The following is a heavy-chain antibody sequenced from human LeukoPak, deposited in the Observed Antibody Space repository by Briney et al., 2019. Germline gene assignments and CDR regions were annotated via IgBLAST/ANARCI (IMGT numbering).Heavy chain of an antibody. J-gene: IGHJ2*01. CDR3: AKALSSSFYYFDL. CDR2: IHGGGDVT. V-gene: IGHV3-23*01. CDR1: GFTFSNYA. D-gene: IGHD3-16*02. Sequence: GGSLRLSCAASGFTFSNYAMNWVRQAPEKGLEWVSTIHGGGDVTYYADSVRGRFTISRDNSRNTLYLQMNSLRAEDTAVYYCAKALSSSFYYFDLGGRGTLVTVSS.